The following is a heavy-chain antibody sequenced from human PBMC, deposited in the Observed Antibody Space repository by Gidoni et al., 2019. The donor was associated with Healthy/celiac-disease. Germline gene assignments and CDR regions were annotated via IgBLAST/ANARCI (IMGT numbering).Heavy chain of an antibody. CDR3: ARQGGWERVYDY. V-gene: IGHV4-39*01. CDR2: IYYSGST. CDR1: GGSISSSSYY. J-gene: IGHJ4*02. D-gene: IGHD1-26*01. Sequence: QLQLQESGPGLVKPSETLSLTCTVSGGSISSSSYYWGWIRQPPGKGLEWIGSIYYSGSTYYNPSLKSRVTISVDTSKNQFSLKLSSVTAADTAVYYCARQGGWERVYDYWGQGTLVTVSS.